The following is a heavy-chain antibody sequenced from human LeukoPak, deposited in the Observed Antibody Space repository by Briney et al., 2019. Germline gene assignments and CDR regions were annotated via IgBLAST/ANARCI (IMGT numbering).Heavy chain of an antibody. Sequence: GASVKVSCKASGGTFSSYAISWVRQAPGQGLEWMGGIIPIFGTANYAQKFQGRVTITADESTSTAYMELSSLRSEGTAVYYCARAGRRANDYGDYGYFDYWGQGTLVTVSS. CDR1: GGTFSSYA. CDR3: ARAGRRANDYGDYGYFDY. CDR2: IIPIFGTA. J-gene: IGHJ4*02. D-gene: IGHD4-17*01. V-gene: IGHV1-69*13.